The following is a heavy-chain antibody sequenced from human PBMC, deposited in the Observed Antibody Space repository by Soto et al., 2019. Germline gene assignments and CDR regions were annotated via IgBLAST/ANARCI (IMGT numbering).Heavy chain of an antibody. V-gene: IGHV4-30-2*01. CDR3: ARLPDY. J-gene: IGHJ4*02. CDR2: VYHIGIX. Sequence: SETLSLTCAVSCGSISSGGYSWSWIRQPPGKCLEWIGYVYHIGIXXYNPSLKXXVTISVDRSKXQFSLXLISVTAADTAVYYCARLPDYSGQGTLVTVSX. CDR1: CGSISSGGYS.